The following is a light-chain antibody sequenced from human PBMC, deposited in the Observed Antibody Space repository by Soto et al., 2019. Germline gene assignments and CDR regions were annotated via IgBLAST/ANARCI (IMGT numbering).Light chain of an antibody. CDR3: QQYGSSPS. CDR1: QSVSSSY. V-gene: IGKV3-20*01. CDR2: GAS. J-gene: IGKJ2*03. Sequence: EIVLTQSPGTLSLSPGERATLSCRASQSVSSSYLAWYQQKPGQAPRLLIYGASSRATGIPDRFSGSGSGTAFTLTISRLEPEDFAVYYCQQYGSSPSFGQGTKLEI.